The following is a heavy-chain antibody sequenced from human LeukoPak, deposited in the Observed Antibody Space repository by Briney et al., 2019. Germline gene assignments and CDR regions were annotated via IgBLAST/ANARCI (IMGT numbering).Heavy chain of an antibody. CDR3: AKQLGYCSDGSCYFPY. J-gene: IGHJ4*02. Sequence: GGSLRLSCAASGFTFSSSAMSWVRQAPGKGLEWVSAISNNGGYTYYADSVQGRFIISRDNSKSTLCLQMNSLRAEDTAVYYCAKQLGYCSDGSCYFPYWGQGTLVTVSS. V-gene: IGHV3-23*01. CDR1: GFTFSSSA. D-gene: IGHD2-15*01. CDR2: ISNNGGYT.